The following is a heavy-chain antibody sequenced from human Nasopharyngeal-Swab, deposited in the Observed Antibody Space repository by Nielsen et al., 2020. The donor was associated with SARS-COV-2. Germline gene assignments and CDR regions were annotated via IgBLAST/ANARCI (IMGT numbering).Heavy chain of an antibody. D-gene: IGHD2-15*01. CDR1: GASLSSGNW. CDR3: ATYCGGGGCLHGYWFDP. CDR2: IHHSGTT. J-gene: IGHJ5*02. Sequence: SETLSLTCAVSGASLSSGNWWSWVRQSPDKGLEWIGEIHHSGTTNYNPSLEGRVTISMDKSKNEFSLNLNSVTAADTAVYYCATYCGGGGCLHGYWFDPWGQGTLVTVSS. V-gene: IGHV4-4*02.